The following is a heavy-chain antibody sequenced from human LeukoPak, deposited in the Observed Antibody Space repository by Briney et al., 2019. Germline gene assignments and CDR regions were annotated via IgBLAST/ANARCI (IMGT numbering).Heavy chain of an antibody. CDR1: GFTFSSYG. CDR2: ISGSGGST. Sequence: GGSLRLSCAASGFTFSSYGMSWVRQAPGKGPEWVSAISGSGGSTYYADSVKGRFTISRDDSKSTLYLQMNSLRAEDTAVYYCVKDLHTSSSLVPFDYWGQGTLVAVSS. D-gene: IGHD6-6*01. V-gene: IGHV3-23*01. CDR3: VKDLHTSSSLVPFDY. J-gene: IGHJ4*02.